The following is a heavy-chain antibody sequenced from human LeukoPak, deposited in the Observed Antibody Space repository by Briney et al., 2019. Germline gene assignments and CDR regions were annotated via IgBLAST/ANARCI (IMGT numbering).Heavy chain of an antibody. CDR3: ASSSSWSSLFDY. J-gene: IGHJ4*02. CDR1: GFTFSSYA. V-gene: IGHV3-30*07. Sequence: GGSLRLSCAASGFTFSSYAMHWVRQAPGKGLEWVAVISYDGSNKYYADSVKGRFTISRDNSKNTLYLQMNSLRAEDTAVYYCASSSSWSSLFDYWGQGTLVTVSS. D-gene: IGHD6-13*01. CDR2: ISYDGSNK.